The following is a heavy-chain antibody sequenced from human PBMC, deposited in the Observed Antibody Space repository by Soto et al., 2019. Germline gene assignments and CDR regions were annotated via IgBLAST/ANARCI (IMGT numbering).Heavy chain of an antibody. CDR1: GFSFSSYT. J-gene: IGHJ4*02. CDR2: VKQDGSEE. D-gene: IGHD5-18*01. Sequence: GGSLRLSCAASGFSFSSYTMNWFRQAPGKGLEWVANVKQDGSEEYYVDSVKGRFTISRDNAKNSLYLQMNSLRAEDTAVYYCAALDTAMVKTAGYWGQGTLVTVS. V-gene: IGHV3-7*03. CDR3: AALDTAMVKTAGY.